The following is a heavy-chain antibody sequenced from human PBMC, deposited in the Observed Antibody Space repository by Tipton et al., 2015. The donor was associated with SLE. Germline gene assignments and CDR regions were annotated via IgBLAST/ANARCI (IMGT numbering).Heavy chain of an antibody. Sequence: SLTCTVSGGSISSYYWSWIRQPPGKGLEWIGYIYYSGSTNYNPSLKSRVTISVDTSKNQFSLKLSSVTAADTAVYYCARARYYDFWSGYSFDYWGQGTLVTVSS. CDR3: ARARYYDFWSGYSFDY. CDR2: IYYSGST. CDR1: GGSISSYY. J-gene: IGHJ4*02. V-gene: IGHV4-59*01. D-gene: IGHD3-3*01.